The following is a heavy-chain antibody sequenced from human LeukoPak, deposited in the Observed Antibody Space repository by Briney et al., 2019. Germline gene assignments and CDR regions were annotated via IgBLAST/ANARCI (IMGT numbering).Heavy chain of an antibody. D-gene: IGHD3-22*01. J-gene: IGHJ4*02. Sequence: ASVKVSCKPSGYTFTDYAMNWVRQAPGQGLEYMGWVNTNTGNPTYAQGFTGRFVFSSDSSVSTAYLQITSLKADDSAIYFCASCNHSSGYFAYWGQGTLVTVSS. V-gene: IGHV7-4-1*02. CDR3: ASCNHSSGYFAY. CDR1: GYTFTDYA. CDR2: VNTNTGNP.